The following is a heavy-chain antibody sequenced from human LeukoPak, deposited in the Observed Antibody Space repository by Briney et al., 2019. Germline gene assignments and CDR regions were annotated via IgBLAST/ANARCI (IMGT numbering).Heavy chain of an antibody. V-gene: IGHV4-59*01. CDR2: VHDSAGT. CDR3: AKGRKDFDTNLGPFDS. Sequence: PSETLSLTCTVSGGSINKYYWSWIRQSPGKGLEWLGYVHDSAGTIYNPSLKSRVPISVGTSKTQFSLKVTSVTTADTAVYYCAKGRKDFDTNLGPFDSWGQGILVTVSS. J-gene: IGHJ4*02. D-gene: IGHD3-9*01. CDR1: GGSINKYY.